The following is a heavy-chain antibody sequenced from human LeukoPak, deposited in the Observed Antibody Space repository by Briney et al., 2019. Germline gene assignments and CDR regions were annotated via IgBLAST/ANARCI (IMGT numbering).Heavy chain of an antibody. CDR1: FITEW. J-gene: IGHJ6*03. V-gene: IGHV3-15*01. Sequence: FITEWKSGDLEARRMGQKRVGRIKGKSDGGTIDYAAPVKGRFTISRDDSKNTLFLQMSSLNTEDTAVYYCTTLIVVVSTNFHMDVWGKGATVTVSS. D-gene: IGHD2-2*01. CDR3: TTLIVVVSTNFHMDV. CDR2: IKGKSDGGTI.